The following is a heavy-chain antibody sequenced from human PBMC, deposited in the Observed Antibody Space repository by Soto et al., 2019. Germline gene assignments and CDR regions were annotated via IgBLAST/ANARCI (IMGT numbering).Heavy chain of an antibody. CDR3: AKVRASYLSASYFYYGLDV. V-gene: IGHV3-23*01. CDR2: ISGSGSSV. CDR1: GFTFSHYV. J-gene: IGHJ6*02. D-gene: IGHD2-21*01. Sequence: EVELLESGGGLVRPGGSLRLSCAASGFTFSHYVLSWVRQSPGRGLEWVSSISGSGSSVYLADSVRGRFTMSRDLSRNTVCLQMNSLRAEDTAVYYCAKVRASYLSASYFYYGLDVWGQGTTVTVSS.